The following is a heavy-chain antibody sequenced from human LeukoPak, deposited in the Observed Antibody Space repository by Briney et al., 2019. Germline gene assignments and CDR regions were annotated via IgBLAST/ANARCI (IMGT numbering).Heavy chain of an antibody. D-gene: IGHD2-2*01. V-gene: IGHV1-46*01. CDR1: GYTFTSYY. CDR3: ARAGSRAYRNYYYYCGMDV. Sequence: VASVKVSCKASGYTFTSYYMHWVRQAPGQGLEWMGIINPSGGSTSYAQKFQGRVTMTRDTSTSTVYMELSGLRSEDTAVYYCARAGSRAYRNYYYYCGMDVWGQGTTVTVSS. CDR2: INPSGGST. J-gene: IGHJ6*02.